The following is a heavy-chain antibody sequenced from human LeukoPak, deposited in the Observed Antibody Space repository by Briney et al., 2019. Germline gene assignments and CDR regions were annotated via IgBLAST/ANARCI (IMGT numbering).Heavy chain of an antibody. CDR2: ISAYNGNT. CDR3: ARSIPETYYYGSSGYQLSDYFDY. CDR1: GYTFTSYG. D-gene: IGHD3-22*01. V-gene: IGHV1-18*01. J-gene: IGHJ4*02. Sequence: RASVKVSCKASGYTFTSYGISWVRQAPGQGLEWMGWISAYNGNTNYAQKLQGRVTMTTDTSTSTAYMELRSLRSDDTAVYYCARSIPETYYYGSSGYQLSDYFDYWGQGTLVTVSS.